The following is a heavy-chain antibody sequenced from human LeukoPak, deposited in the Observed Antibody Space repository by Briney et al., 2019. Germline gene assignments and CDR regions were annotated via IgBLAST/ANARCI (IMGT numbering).Heavy chain of an antibody. V-gene: IGHV4-59*01. Sequence: SETLSLTCTVSGGSISSYYWSWIRQPPGKGLEWIGYIYYSGSTNYNPSLKSRVTISVDTSKNQFSLKLSSVTAADTAVYYCAREEDGSGGYWGQGTLVTVSS. CDR1: GGSISSYY. CDR3: AREEDGSGGY. J-gene: IGHJ4*02. D-gene: IGHD5-24*01. CDR2: IYYSGST.